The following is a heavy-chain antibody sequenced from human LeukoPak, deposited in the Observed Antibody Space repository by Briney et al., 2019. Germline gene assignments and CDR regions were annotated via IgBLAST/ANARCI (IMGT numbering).Heavy chain of an antibody. J-gene: IGHJ4*02. CDR1: GYKFTDDY. CDR3: APTAEAYTSWWKV. CDR2: INPDSGFT. D-gene: IGHD3-16*01. V-gene: IGHV1-2*02. Sequence: ASVKVTCKSSGYKFTDDYMHWVRQAPGQGLEFMGWINPDSGFTNYAQKFKGRVTMTRDTSISTAYLEVRSLTSDDTAVYYCAPTAEAYTSWWKVWGQGTLVTVSS.